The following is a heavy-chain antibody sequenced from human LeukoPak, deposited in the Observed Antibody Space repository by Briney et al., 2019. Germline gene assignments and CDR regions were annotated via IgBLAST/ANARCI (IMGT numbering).Heavy chain of an antibody. CDR2: ISGSGGNT. Sequence: GASLRLSCAASGFTFSRYAMCWVRQAPGKGLEWVSAISGSGGNTYYADSVKGRFTISRDNSKNTLFLQMNSLRAEDTGVYYCAKDQQYRGSGYCQGGFDLWGQGTPVTVAS. V-gene: IGHV3-23*01. CDR1: GFTFSRYA. CDR3: AKDQQYRGSGYCQGGFDL. D-gene: IGHD3-22*01. J-gene: IGHJ3*01.